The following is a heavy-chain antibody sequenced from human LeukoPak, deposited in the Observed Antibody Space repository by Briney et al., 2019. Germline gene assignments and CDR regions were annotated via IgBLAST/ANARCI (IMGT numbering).Heavy chain of an antibody. CDR1: GGSISSYY. V-gene: IGHV4-34*01. CDR3: AREYGSIFGVVKWFDP. D-gene: IGHD3-3*01. CDR2: INHSGST. Sequence: SETLSLTCTVSGGSISSYYWSWIREPPGKGLEWIGEINHSGSTNYNPSLKSRVTISVNTSKNQFSLKLSSVTAADTAVYYCAREYGSIFGVVKWFDPWGQGTLVTVSS. J-gene: IGHJ5*02.